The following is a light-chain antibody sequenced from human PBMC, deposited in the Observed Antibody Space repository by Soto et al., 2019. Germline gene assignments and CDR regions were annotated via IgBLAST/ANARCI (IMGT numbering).Light chain of an antibody. CDR2: AAS. J-gene: IGKJ1*01. CDR1: QTISSY. V-gene: IGKV1-39*01. Sequence: DLQMTQSPSSLSASVGDRVTITCRASQTISSYLNWYQQKPGKAPNLLIYAASTLQSGVPSRFSGSGSGTDFTLTISSLQPEDFATYYCQHTYTTPRTFGQGTKVEIK. CDR3: QHTYTTPRT.